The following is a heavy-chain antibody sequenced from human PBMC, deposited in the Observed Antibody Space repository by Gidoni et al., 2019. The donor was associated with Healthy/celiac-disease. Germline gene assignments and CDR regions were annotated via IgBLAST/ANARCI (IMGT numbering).Heavy chain of an antibody. Sequence: EVQLLESGGGLVQPGGSLRLSCAASGFTFSRYAMSWVRQAPGKGLEWVSAISGSGGSTYYADSVKGRLTISRDNAKNTLYLQMNSRRAEDTAVYYCAKFAGNYYDSSGLDYGGQGTLVTVSS. J-gene: IGHJ4*02. CDR2: ISGSGGST. CDR1: GFTFSRYA. D-gene: IGHD3-22*01. V-gene: IGHV3-23*01. CDR3: AKFAGNYYDSSGLDY.